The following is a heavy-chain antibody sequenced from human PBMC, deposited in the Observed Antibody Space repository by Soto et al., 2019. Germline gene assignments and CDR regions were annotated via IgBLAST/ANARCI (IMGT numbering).Heavy chain of an antibody. D-gene: IGHD3-3*01. CDR2: INHSGST. Sequence: SETLSLTCAVYGGSFSGYYWSWIRQPPGKGLEWIGEINHSGSTNYNPSPKSRVTISVDTSKNQFSLKLSSVTAADTAVYYCARRGLQYYDFWSGSSNWFDPWGQGTLVTVSS. V-gene: IGHV4-34*01. CDR1: GGSFSGYY. CDR3: ARRGLQYYDFWSGSSNWFDP. J-gene: IGHJ5*02.